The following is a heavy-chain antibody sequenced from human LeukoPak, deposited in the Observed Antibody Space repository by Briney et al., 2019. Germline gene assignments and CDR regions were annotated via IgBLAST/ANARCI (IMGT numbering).Heavy chain of an antibody. CDR2: IAPHSGAT. CDR3: ARDGYYHDSGTYYTPFDY. V-gene: IGHV1-2*02. CDR1: GYSFTGYS. D-gene: IGHD3-10*01. Sequence: ASMKVSCKPSGYSFTGYSIFWVRQAPGQRLEWMGWIAPHSGATKYAQNFQGRVAMTRDTSLNTAYMELRNLRSDDTAVYYCARDGYYHDSGTYYTPFDYWGQGTLVTVSS. J-gene: IGHJ4*02.